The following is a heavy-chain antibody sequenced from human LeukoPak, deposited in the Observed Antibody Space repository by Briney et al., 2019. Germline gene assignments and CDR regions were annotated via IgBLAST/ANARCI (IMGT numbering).Heavy chain of an antibody. Sequence: GGSLRLTCAASGFTFSSYEMNWVRQAPGKGLEWVSYISSSGNTIYYADSVKGRFTISRDNAKNSLYLQMNSLSAEDTAVYYCAADSTRYYVFDYWGQGTLVTVSS. D-gene: IGHD3-22*01. J-gene: IGHJ4*02. V-gene: IGHV3-48*03. CDR1: GFTFSSYE. CDR3: AADSTRYYVFDY. CDR2: ISSSGNTI.